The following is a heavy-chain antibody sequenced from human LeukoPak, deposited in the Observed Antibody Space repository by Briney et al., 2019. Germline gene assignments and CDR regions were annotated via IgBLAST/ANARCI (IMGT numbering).Heavy chain of an antibody. CDR3: ARRRAAAGDTYFDY. CDR2: IYHSGST. D-gene: IGHD6-13*01. Sequence: PSETLSLTCTVSGYSISSGYYWGWIRQPPGKGLEWIGSIYHSGSTYYNPSLKSRVTISVDTSKNQFTLKLSSVTAADTAAYYCARRRAAAGDTYFDYWGQGTLVTVSS. V-gene: IGHV4-38-2*02. CDR1: GYSISSGYY. J-gene: IGHJ4*02.